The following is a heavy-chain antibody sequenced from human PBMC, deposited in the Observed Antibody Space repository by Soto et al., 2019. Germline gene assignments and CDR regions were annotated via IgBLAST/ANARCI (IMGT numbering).Heavy chain of an antibody. D-gene: IGHD3-10*01. Sequence: GESLKISCVASGLTFGSRAMSWVRHAPGEGLQWVSTITDTGGDAKYADSVRGRFVVSRDNSKKTLYLQMTSLTAEDSAMYYCARGWKASSPGSRIFDFWGRGTLVTASS. CDR3: ARGWKASSPGSRIFDF. V-gene: IGHV3-23*01. CDR1: GLTFGSRA. CDR2: ITDTGGDA. J-gene: IGHJ4*02.